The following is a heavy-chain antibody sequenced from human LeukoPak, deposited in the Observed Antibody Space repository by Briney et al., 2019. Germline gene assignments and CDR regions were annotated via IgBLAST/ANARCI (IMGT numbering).Heavy chain of an antibody. J-gene: IGHJ4*02. Sequence: GGSLRLSCAASGFTFSSYAMSWVRQAPGKGLAWVSAISGSGGSTYYADSVKGRFTISRDNSKNTLYLQMNSLRAEDTAVYYCAGRDYGDNNDYWGQGTLVTVSS. CDR3: AGRDYGDNNDY. D-gene: IGHD4-17*01. CDR2: ISGSGGST. CDR1: GFTFSSYA. V-gene: IGHV3-23*01.